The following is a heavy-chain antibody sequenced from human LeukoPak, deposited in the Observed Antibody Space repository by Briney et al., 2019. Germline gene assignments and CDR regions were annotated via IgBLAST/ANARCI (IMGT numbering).Heavy chain of an antibody. V-gene: IGHV4-34*01. D-gene: IGHD2-15*01. CDR2: INHSGST. CDR3: AVLNSYCSGGSCDYYYGMDV. J-gene: IGHJ6*02. Sequence: SETLSLTCAVYGGSFSGYYWSWIRQPPGKGLEWIGEINHSGSTNYNPPLKSRVTISVDTSKNQFSLKLSSVTAADTAVYYCAVLNSYCSGGSCDYYYGMDVWGQGTTVTVSS. CDR1: GGSFSGYY.